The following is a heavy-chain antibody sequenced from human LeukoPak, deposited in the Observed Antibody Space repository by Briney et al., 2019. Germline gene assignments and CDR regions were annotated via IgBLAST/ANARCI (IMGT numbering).Heavy chain of an antibody. J-gene: IGHJ6*04. V-gene: IGHV3-7*01. Sequence: PGGSLRLSCAASGFTFSNYWMSWVRQAPGKGLEWVANIKEDGSESHYVGSVKGRFTISRDNAKNSLYLQMNSLRAEDTAVYYCAELGITMIGGVWGKGTTVTISS. CDR1: GFTFSNYW. D-gene: IGHD3-10*02. CDR3: AELGITMIGGV. CDR2: IKEDGSES.